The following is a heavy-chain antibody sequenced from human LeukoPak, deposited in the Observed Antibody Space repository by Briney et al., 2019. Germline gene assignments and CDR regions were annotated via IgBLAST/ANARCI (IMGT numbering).Heavy chain of an antibody. CDR2: IIPIFGTA. CDR3: ARGDITMVRGVTHYYYYYYMDV. D-gene: IGHD3-10*01. CDR1: GGTFSSYA. Sequence: ASVKVSCKASGGTFSSYAISWVRQAPGQGLEWMGGIIPIFGTANYAQKFQGKVTITADESTSTAYMELSSLRSEDTAVYYCARGDITMVRGVTHYYYYYYMDVWGKGTTVTISS. J-gene: IGHJ6*03. V-gene: IGHV1-69*13.